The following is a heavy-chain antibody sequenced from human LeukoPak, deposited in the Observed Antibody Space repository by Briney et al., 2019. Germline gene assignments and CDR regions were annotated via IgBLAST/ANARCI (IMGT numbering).Heavy chain of an antibody. CDR2: INHSGST. J-gene: IGHJ5*02. V-gene: IGHV4-34*01. CDR1: GGSFSGYY. D-gene: IGHD3-10*01. CDR3: ARSCYGSGSYYKT. Sequence: SETLSLTCAVYGGSFSGYYWSWIRQPPGKGLEWIGEINHSGSTNYNPSLKSRVTISVDTSKNQFSLKLSSVTAADTAVYYCARSCYGSGSYYKTWGQGTLVTVSS.